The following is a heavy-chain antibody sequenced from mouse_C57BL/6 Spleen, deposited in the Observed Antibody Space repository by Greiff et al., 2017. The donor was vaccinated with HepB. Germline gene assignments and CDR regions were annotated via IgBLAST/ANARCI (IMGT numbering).Heavy chain of an antibody. D-gene: IGHD1-1*01. CDR3: ARTIYYYGSSYVGYYAMDY. Sequence: QVQLQQPGAELVKPGASVKLSCKASGYTFTSYWMHWVKQRPGQGLEWIGMIHPNSGRTNYNEKFKSKATLTVDKSSSTAYMQLSSLTSEDSAVYYCARTIYYYGSSYVGYYAMDYWGQGTSVTVSS. J-gene: IGHJ4*01. CDR1: GYTFTSYW. V-gene: IGHV1-64*01. CDR2: IHPNSGRT.